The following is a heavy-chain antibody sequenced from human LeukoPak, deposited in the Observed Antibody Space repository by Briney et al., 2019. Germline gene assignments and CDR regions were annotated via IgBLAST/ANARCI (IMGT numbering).Heavy chain of an antibody. D-gene: IGHD6-19*01. Sequence: SETLSLTCTVSGGSIRSYYWNWIRQPAGKGLEWIGRIDSSGSTTYSPSLRSRVTMSVDSSKSQISLSLNSVTAADTAMYYCARSPLSSSGWYRADIWGQGTLVTVSS. CDR3: ARSPLSSSGWYRADI. V-gene: IGHV4-4*07. J-gene: IGHJ4*02. CDR1: GGSIRSYY. CDR2: IDSSGST.